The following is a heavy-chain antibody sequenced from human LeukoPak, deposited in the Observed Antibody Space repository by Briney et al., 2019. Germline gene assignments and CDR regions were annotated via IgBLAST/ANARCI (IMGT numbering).Heavy chain of an antibody. CDR2: IWYDGSNK. J-gene: IGHJ4*02. CDR3: ARDLDTYYDFWSGYYPGDY. CDR1: GFTFSSYG. V-gene: IGHV3-33*01. D-gene: IGHD3-3*01. Sequence: PGGSLRLSCAASGFTFSSYGMHWVRQAPGKGLEWVAVIWYDGSNKYYADSVKGRFTISRDNSKNTLYLQMNSLGAEDTAVYYCARDLDTYYDFWSGYYPGDYWGQGTLVTVSS.